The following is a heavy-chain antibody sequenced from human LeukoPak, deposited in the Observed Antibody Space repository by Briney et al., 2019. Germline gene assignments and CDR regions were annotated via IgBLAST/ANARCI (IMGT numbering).Heavy chain of an antibody. J-gene: IGHJ5*02. CDR3: ARGRVELWYENWFDP. V-gene: IGHV1-2*02. CDR1: GYTFTGYY. CDR2: INPNSGGT. D-gene: IGHD5-18*01. Sequence: ASVKASCKASGYTFTGYYMHWVRQAPGQGLEWMGWINPNSGGTNYAQKFQGRVTMTRDTSISTAYMELSRLRSDDTAVYYCARGRVELWYENWFDPWGQGTLVTVSS.